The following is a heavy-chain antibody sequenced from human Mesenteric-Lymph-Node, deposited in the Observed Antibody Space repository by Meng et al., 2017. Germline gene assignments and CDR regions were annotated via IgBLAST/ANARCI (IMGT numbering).Heavy chain of an antibody. CDR1: GGTVSSYA. CDR3: ASSESPRYSSGWGLSGDY. D-gene: IGHD6-19*01. CDR2: IIPIFGTA. V-gene: IGHV1-69*01. J-gene: IGHJ4*02. Sequence: QGQLVQSGAEVKKPGSSVKVSGKASGGTVSSYAISWVRQAPGQGLEWMGGIIPIFGTANYAQKFQGRVTITADESTSTAYMELSSLRSEDTAVYYCASSESPRYSSGWGLSGDYWGQGTLVTVSS.